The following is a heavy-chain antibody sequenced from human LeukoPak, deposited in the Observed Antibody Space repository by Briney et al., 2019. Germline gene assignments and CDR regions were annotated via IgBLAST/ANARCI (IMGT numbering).Heavy chain of an antibody. CDR1: GYTFTGYY. V-gene: IGHV1-2*02. CDR2: INPNSGGT. CDR3: ARDLYRYCSGGSCYDLFV. J-gene: IGHJ4*02. D-gene: IGHD2-15*01. Sequence: ASVKVSCKASGYTFTGYYMHWVRQAPGQGLEWMGWINPNSGGTNYAQKFQGRVTMTRDTSISTAYMELSRLRSDDTAVYYCARDLYRYCSGGSCYDLFVWGQGTLVTVSS.